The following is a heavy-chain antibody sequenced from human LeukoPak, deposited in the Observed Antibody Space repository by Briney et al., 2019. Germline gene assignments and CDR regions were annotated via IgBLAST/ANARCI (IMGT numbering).Heavy chain of an antibody. Sequence: SETLSLTCTVSGGSISSYYWSWIRQPAGKGLEWIGRIYTSGSTNYNPSLKSRVTMSVDTSKNQCSLKLSSVTAADTAVYYCARDRSSGWYKKNWFDPWGQGTLVTVSS. V-gene: IGHV4-4*07. CDR1: GGSISSYY. D-gene: IGHD6-19*01. CDR2: IYTSGST. J-gene: IGHJ5*02. CDR3: ARDRSSGWYKKNWFDP.